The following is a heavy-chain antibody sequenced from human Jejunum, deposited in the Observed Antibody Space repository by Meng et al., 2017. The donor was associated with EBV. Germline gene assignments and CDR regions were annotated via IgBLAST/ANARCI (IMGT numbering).Heavy chain of an antibody. D-gene: IGHD2-8*02. CDR3: ARRTGDYVVGY. CDR1: GGSFSGYY. V-gene: IGHV4-34*02. CDR2: VHFSGIT. Sequence: VQLRQWGAGLLRPTGTLSLTCAVYGGSFSGYYWSWVRQPPGRGLEYIGEVHFSGITNYTPSLKSRVTMSVDASKNQFSLRLTSVTAADTAVYYCARRTGDYVVGYWGQGTLVTVSS. J-gene: IGHJ4*02.